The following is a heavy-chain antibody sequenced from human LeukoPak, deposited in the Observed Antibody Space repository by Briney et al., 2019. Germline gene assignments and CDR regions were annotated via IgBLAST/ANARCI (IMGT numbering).Heavy chain of an antibody. CDR1: GGSICSYY. CDR2: IYYTGST. Sequence: SQTLSLTCTVTGGSICSYYWSWIRQPPGKGLEWIGYIYYTGSTNYNPSLKSRVTISVDTSKNQCSLKLSSVTAADTAVYYCARQQLSQLYYFDNWGQGTLVTVSS. V-gene: IGHV4-59*01. CDR3: ARQQLSQLYYFDN. J-gene: IGHJ4*02. D-gene: IGHD6-13*01.